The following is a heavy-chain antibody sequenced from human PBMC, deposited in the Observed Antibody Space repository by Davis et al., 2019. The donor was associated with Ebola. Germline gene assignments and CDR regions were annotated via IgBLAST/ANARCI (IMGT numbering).Heavy chain of an antibody. CDR2: INHSGST. CDR1: GWSFSGYY. CDR3: ARGRWFDY. D-gene: IGHD5-24*01. Sequence: ESLKISCAVYGWSFSGYYLSWIRQPPGKGLEWIGEINHSGSTNYNPSLKSRVTISVDTSKKQFPLKLGYVTAADTAVYYCARGRWFDYWGQGTLVTVSS. V-gene: IGHV4-34*01. J-gene: IGHJ4*02.